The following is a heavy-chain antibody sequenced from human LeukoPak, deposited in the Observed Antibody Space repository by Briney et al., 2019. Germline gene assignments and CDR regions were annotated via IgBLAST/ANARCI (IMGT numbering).Heavy chain of an antibody. CDR1: GFTLSRYG. J-gene: IGHJ4*02. CDR3: ARDYYSCFDY. CDR2: INSEGSST. Sequence: GGSLRLSCAASGFTLSRYGMNWVRQAPGKGLVWVSRINSEGSSTTYADSVKGRFTISRDNAKNTLILQMNSLRAEDTAVYYCARDYYSCFDYWGQGTLVTVSS. D-gene: IGHD3-22*01. V-gene: IGHV3-74*01.